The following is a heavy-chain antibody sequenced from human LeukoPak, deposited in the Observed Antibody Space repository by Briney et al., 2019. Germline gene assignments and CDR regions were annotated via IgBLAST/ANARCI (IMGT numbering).Heavy chain of an antibody. J-gene: IGHJ5*02. CDR1: GFTFSNYG. V-gene: IGHV3-30*02. CDR3: PKDLTSDFGGAFDP. Sequence: PGGSLRLSCAASGFTFSNYGIHWVRQAPGKGLEWVALIRFDGANKYYADSVKGRFTISRDNSKNTLYLQMNSLGAEDTAVYYCPKDLTSDFGGAFDPWGQGTMVTVSS. CDR2: IRFDGANK. D-gene: IGHD3-10*01.